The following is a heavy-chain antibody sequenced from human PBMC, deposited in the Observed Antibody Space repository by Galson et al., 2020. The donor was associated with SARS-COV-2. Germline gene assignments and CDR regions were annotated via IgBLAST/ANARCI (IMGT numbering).Heavy chain of an antibody. J-gene: IGHJ6*02. Sequence: GESLKISCAASGFTFSSYGMHWVRQAPGKGLEWVAVISYDGRNKYYVESVKGRFTISRDNSKNTLYLQMNSLRPEDTAVYYCAKLALDCSTLSCDGADYYHYHAMDVWGQGTTVTVSS. CDR1: GFTFSSYG. V-gene: IGHV3-30*18. CDR3: AKLALDCSTLSCDGADYYHYHAMDV. CDR2: ISYDGRNK. D-gene: IGHD2-2*01.